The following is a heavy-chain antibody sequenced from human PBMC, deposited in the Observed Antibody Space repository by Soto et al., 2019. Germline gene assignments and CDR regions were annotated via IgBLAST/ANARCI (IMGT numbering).Heavy chain of an antibody. CDR1: GYTFTSYG. CDR3: ARDLVELLRWHWFDY. CDR2: ISAYNGNT. D-gene: IGHD2-15*01. J-gene: IGHJ4*02. Sequence: GASVKVSCKASGYTFTSYGISWVRQAPGQGLEWMGWISAYNGNTNYAQKLQGRVTMTTDTSTSTAYMELRSLRSDDTAVYYCARDLVELLRWHWFDYWGQGTLVTVSS. V-gene: IGHV1-18*01.